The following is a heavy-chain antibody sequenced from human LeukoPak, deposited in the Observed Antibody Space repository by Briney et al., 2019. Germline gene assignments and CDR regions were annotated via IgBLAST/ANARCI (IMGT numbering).Heavy chain of an antibody. CDR1: GGSISSSSYY. D-gene: IGHD3-3*01. CDR2: IYYSGST. V-gene: IGHV4-39*01. Sequence: PSETLSLTCTVSGGSISSSSYYWGWIRQPPGQGLEWIGSIYYSGSTYYNPSLKSRVTISVDTSKNQFSLKLSSVTAADTAVHYCAKSSAYYYYYGMDVWGQGTTVTVSS. CDR3: AKSSAYYYYYGMDV. J-gene: IGHJ6*02.